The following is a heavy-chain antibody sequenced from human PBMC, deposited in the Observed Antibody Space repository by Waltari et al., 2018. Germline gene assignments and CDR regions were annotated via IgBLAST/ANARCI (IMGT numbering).Heavy chain of an antibody. Sequence: EVQLVQSGAEVKKPGESLKISCRGSGYSFTSTWIGWARQRPGYGRWGMGIIYPGDSDTRYSPSFQGQVTISADRSISTAYLQWSSLKASDTAMYYCARQDNWFDPWGQGTLVTVSS. J-gene: IGHJ5*02. CDR2: IYPGDSDT. V-gene: IGHV5-51*01. CDR3: ARQDNWFDP. CDR1: GYSFTSTW.